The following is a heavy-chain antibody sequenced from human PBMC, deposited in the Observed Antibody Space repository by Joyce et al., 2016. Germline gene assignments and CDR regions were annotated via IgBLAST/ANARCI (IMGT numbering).Heavy chain of an antibody. V-gene: IGHV3-30*04. CDR2: ISYDGKNT. J-gene: IGHJ4*02. CDR3: ARDGPKTTWDPGYYFDF. CDR1: GFTFSGHS. D-gene: IGHD1-14*01. Sequence: QVKLVESGGGVVQPGRSLRLSCAASGFTFSGHSMHWVRQAPGKGLGWVAIISYDGKNTYYGDSMKGRFTISRDNSKNTVYLQVDSLRTEDTAVYYCARDGPKTTWDPGYYFDFWGQGTLVTVSS.